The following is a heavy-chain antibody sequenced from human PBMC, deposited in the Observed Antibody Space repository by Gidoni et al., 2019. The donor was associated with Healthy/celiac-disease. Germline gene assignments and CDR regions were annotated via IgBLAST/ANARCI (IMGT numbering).Heavy chain of an antibody. CDR1: GFPFSSYW. V-gene: IGHV3-74*01. CDR3: ARGDWGFLEFEYYYGMDV. CDR2: INSDGSST. D-gene: IGHD3-3*01. Sequence: EVQLVESGGGLVQPGGSLRLSCAASGFPFSSYWMHWVRQAPGKGLVWVSRINSDGSSTSYADSVKGRFTISRDNAKNTLYLQMNSLRAEDTAVYYCARGDWGFLEFEYYYGMDVWGQGTTVTVSS. J-gene: IGHJ6*02.